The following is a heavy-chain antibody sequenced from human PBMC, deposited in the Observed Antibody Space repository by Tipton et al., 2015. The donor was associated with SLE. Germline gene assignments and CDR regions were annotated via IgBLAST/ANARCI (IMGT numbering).Heavy chain of an antibody. CDR3: ARHPQGAQVGATYFDY. J-gene: IGHJ4*02. CDR1: GGSISSSSYY. D-gene: IGHD1-26*01. V-gene: IGHV4-39*07. Sequence: TLSLTCTVSGGSISSSSYYWGLIRQPPGKGLEWIGSIYYSGSTYYNPSLKSRVTISVDTSKNQFSLKLSSVTAADTAVYYCARHPQGAQVGATYFDYWGQGTLVTVSS. CDR2: IYYSGST.